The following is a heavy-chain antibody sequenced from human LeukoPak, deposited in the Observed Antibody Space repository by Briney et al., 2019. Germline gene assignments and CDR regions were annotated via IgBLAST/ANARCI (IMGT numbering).Heavy chain of an antibody. CDR3: ARGYYGPLDY. D-gene: IGHD3-10*01. J-gene: IGHJ4*02. Sequence: SETLSLTCAVYGGSFSGYYWSWIRQPPGKGLEWIGEINHSGSTNYNPSLKSRVTISVDTSKNQFSLKLSSVTAADTAVYYCARGYYGPLDYWGQGTPVTVSS. V-gene: IGHV4-34*01. CDR1: GGSFSGYY. CDR2: INHSGST.